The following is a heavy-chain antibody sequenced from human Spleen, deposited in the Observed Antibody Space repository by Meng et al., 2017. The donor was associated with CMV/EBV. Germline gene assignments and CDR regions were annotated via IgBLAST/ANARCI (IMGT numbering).Heavy chain of an antibody. Sequence: LSLAASGFTFSSYAMSWVSQAPGKGLEWVSAISGSGGSTYYADSVKGRFTISRDNSKNTLYLQMNSLRAEDTAVYYCAASSGWYSDYWGQGTLVTVSS. V-gene: IGHV3-23*01. D-gene: IGHD6-19*01. CDR2: ISGSGGST. CDR1: GFTFSSYA. CDR3: AASSGWYSDY. J-gene: IGHJ4*02.